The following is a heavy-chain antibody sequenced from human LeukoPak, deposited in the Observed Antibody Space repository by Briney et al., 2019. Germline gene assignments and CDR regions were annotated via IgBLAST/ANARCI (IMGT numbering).Heavy chain of an antibody. CDR1: GYSFTNYW. J-gene: IGHJ6*02. V-gene: IGHV5-51*01. D-gene: IGHD2-15*01. CDR2: IYPGDSDT. CDR3: ARIGDSGYCSGGSCYSSYYYYYGMDV. Sequence: GESLKISCKGSGYSFTNYWIGWVRQMPGKGLEWMGIIYPGDSDTRYSPSFQGQVTISADKSISTAYLQWSSLKASDTAMYYCARIGDSGYCSGGSCYSSYYYYYGMDVWGQGTTVTVSS.